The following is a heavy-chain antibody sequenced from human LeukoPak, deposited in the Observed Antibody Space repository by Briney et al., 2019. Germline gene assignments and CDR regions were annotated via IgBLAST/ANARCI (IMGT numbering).Heavy chain of an antibody. V-gene: IGHV3-66*01. J-gene: IGHJ4*02. CDR1: GFTVSSNY. CDR2: IYSGGST. D-gene: IGHD4-17*01. CDR3: AKDWVTTVATGFDY. Sequence: PGGSLRLSCAASGFTVSSNYMSWVRQAPGKGLEWVSVIYSGGSTYYADSVKGRFTISRDNSKNTLYLQMNSLRAEDTAVYYCAKDWVTTVATGFDYWGQGTLVTVSS.